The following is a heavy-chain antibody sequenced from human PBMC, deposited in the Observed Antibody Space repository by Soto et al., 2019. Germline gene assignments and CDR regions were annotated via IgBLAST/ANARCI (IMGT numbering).Heavy chain of an antibody. Sequence: EVQLVESGGDLVQPGGSLRLSCAASGFTFNSNWMHWVRQAPVKGLVWVSRIHSDGSTTGYADSVKGRFNISRDNAKNTLYLQMNSLGAEDTAVDYCARDLKGRRTDYSYGMDVWGQGTTVTVAS. J-gene: IGHJ6*02. D-gene: IGHD4-4*01. CDR3: ARDLKGRRTDYSYGMDV. CDR1: GFTFNSNW. V-gene: IGHV3-74*01. CDR2: IHSDGSTT.